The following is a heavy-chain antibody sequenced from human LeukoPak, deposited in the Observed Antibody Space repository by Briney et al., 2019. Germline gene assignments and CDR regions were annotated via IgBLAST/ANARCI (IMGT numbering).Heavy chain of an antibody. CDR3: ARVLSINNTSCYSY. CDR2: IRFDGSKI. CDR1: GFPFSSYG. D-gene: IGHD2-2*01. J-gene: IGHJ4*02. V-gene: IGHV3-30*02. Sequence: GGSLRLSCLASGFPFSSYGMHWVRRAPGKGLEWMTFIRFDGSKIYYADSVKGRFTISRDNAKNTLYLQMNSLRAEDTAVYYCARVLSINNTSCYSYWGQGTLVTVSS.